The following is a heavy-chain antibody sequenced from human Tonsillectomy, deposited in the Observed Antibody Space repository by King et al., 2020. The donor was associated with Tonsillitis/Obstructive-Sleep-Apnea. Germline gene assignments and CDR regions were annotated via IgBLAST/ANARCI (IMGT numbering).Heavy chain of an antibody. V-gene: IGHV3-13*04. J-gene: IGHJ6*03. CDR2: IGTAGDT. Sequence: VQLVESGGGLVQPGGSPRLSCAASGFTFSTYDMHWVRQVTGKGLEWVSGIGTAGDTYYSGSVKGRFTISRENAKNSLYLQMNSLRAGDTAVYYCARVSHYYYYMDVWGKGTTVTVSS. CDR1: GFTFSTYD. CDR3: ARVSHYYYYMDV.